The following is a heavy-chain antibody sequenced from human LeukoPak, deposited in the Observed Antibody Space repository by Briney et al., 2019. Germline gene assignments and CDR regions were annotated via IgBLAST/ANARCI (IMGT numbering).Heavy chain of an antibody. CDR1: GHTFTSYY. CDR3: AWDSGAFEI. Sequence: GASVKVSCKASGHTFTSYYIVWVRRAPGQGLQLMGRISAYNGQTHYAQKVQGRVTMTTDPSTSTVYMELGSLTSDDTALYYCAWDSGAFEIWGQGTMVTVSS. J-gene: IGHJ3*02. V-gene: IGHV1-18*01. CDR2: ISAYNGQT.